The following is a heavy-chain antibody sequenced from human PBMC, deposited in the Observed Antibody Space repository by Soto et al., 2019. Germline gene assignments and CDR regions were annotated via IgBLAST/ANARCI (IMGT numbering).Heavy chain of an antibody. CDR3: ARSLFIAATDTEPFDS. CDR2: ISGGGNDR. V-gene: IGHV3-23*01. D-gene: IGHD6-13*01. CDR1: GFTFSSYA. J-gene: IGHJ4*02. Sequence: VQLLESGAGLVQPGGSLTLSGAASGFTFSSYAMSWVREAPGKGLEWVSAISGGGNDRFYADSVKGRFTISRDNSRNTLYLHMHSLTAEDTAVHYCARSLFIAATDTEPFDSWGQGTLVTVSS.